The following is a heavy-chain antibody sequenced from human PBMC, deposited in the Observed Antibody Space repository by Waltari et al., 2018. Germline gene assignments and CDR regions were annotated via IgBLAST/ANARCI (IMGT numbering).Heavy chain of an antibody. Sequence: QAQLQQWGAGLLKPSETLSLTCTVFGGSVRGYYWSWIRQPPGKGLEWIGEINRSGSTNYNPSLKSRVTISVDTSKNHFSLKLSSVTAADTAVYYCARGNYGSGSYYYWGQGTLVTVSS. CDR3: ARGNYGSGSYYY. J-gene: IGHJ4*02. V-gene: IGHV4-34*01. CDR1: GGSVRGYY. CDR2: INRSGST. D-gene: IGHD3-10*01.